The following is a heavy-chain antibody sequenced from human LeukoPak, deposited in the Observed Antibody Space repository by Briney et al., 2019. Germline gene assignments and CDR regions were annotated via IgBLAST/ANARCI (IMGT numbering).Heavy chain of an antibody. CDR1: GGSFSGYY. J-gene: IGHJ3*02. D-gene: IGHD5-12*01. CDR2: INDSGIT. V-gene: IGHV4-34*01. CDR3: ARDGASVATGSAFDI. Sequence: SETLSLTCAVYGGSFSGYYWSWIRQSPGNRLEWIGEINDSGITNYNPSLKSRVTISVDKSKNQFSLKLSSVTAADTAVYYCARDGASVATGSAFDIWGQGTMVTVSS.